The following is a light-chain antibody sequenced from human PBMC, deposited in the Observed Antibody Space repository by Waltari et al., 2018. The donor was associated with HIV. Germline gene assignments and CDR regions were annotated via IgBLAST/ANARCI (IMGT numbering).Light chain of an antibody. CDR2: DSS. CDR1: QTISGS. V-gene: IGKV3-11*01. Sequence: EFVLTQFPATLSLSPGERATLSCRASQTISGSIAWYQQRPGQTPRLLIYDSSKRATDIPTRFSGSGSGTDFTLTIASLEPEDFTFYYCQHRSSWPLYTFGQGTRVDI. CDR3: QHRSSWPLYT. J-gene: IGKJ2*01.